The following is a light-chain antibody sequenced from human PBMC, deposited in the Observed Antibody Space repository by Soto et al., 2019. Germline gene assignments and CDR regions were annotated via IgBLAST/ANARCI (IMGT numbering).Light chain of an antibody. V-gene: IGKV3-15*01. CDR2: GAS. CDR1: QSVSSN. Sequence: EIVMTQSPATVSVSPGERATLSCRASQSVSSNLAWYQQKPGRAPRLLIYGASTRVTGVPARFSGSGSGTEFTLTISSLQSEDFAVYYCQQYNNWPPWAFGQGTKVEIK. CDR3: QQYNNWPPWA. J-gene: IGKJ1*01.